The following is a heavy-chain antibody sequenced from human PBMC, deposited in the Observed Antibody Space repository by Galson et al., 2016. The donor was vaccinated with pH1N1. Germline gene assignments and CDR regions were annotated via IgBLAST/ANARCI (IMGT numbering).Heavy chain of an antibody. V-gene: IGHV5-51*03. CDR1: GYSFTNYW. J-gene: IGHJ4*02. CDR2: IYPGDSDV. Sequence: QSGAEVKKPGESLKISCKGSGYSFTNYWIGWVRQIPGKGLEWMGVIYPGDSDVRYTPSFQGQVTISADKSISTAYLQWGSLRASDTAMYYCARSPGIDVAAMPWDSRGQGTLVTVSS. CDR3: ARSPGIDVAAMPWDS. D-gene: IGHD2-2*01.